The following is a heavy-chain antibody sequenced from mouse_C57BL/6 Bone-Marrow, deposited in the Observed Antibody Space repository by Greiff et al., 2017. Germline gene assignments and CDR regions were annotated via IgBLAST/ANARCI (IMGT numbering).Heavy chain of an antibody. D-gene: IGHD1-1*01. Sequence: EVMLVESGGDLVKPGGSLKLSCAASGFTFSSYGMSWVRQTPDKRLEWVATISSGGSYTYYPDSVKGRCTISRDNAKNTLYLQMSSLKSEDTAMYYCARLPYYYGSSYGWFAYWGQGTLVTVSA. CDR2: ISSGGSYT. V-gene: IGHV5-6*02. J-gene: IGHJ3*01. CDR1: GFTFSSYG. CDR3: ARLPYYYGSSYGWFAY.